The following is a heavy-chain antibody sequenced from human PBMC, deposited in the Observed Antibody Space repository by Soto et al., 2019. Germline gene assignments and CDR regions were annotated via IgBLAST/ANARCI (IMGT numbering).Heavy chain of an antibody. CDR3: ARVVTADYYYGMDV. J-gene: IGHJ6*02. Sequence: QVQLQESGPGLVKPSQTLSLTCTVSGGSISSGGYYWSWIRQHPGKGLEWIGYIYYSGSTYYNPSLKSRVTISVATSKNQFSLKLSSVTAADTAVYYCARVVTADYYYGMDVWGQGTTVTVSS. D-gene: IGHD2-21*02. V-gene: IGHV4-31*03. CDR2: IYYSGST. CDR1: GGSISSGGYY.